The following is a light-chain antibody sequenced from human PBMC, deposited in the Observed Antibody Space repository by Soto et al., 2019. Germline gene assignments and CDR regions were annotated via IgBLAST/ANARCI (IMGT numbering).Light chain of an antibody. V-gene: IGKV1-5*01. Sequence: IQMTQSPSTLSASVGDTVTITCRASQTISGWLAWYQQRPGKAPNLLIFDASTLESGVPSRFSGSGSGTTFTLTISSLQSDDFATYYCLQYDGYYRTFGQGTRWIS. CDR2: DAS. CDR3: LQYDGYYRT. CDR1: QTISGW. J-gene: IGKJ1*01.